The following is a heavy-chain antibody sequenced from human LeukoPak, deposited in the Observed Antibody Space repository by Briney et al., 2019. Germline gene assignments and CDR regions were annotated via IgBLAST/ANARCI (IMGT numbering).Heavy chain of an antibody. CDR3: AKDERYYYDSSGYTQPHFQH. D-gene: IGHD3-22*01. J-gene: IGHJ1*01. CDR2: IRYDGSNK. V-gene: IGHV3-30*02. CDR1: GFTFSNYG. Sequence: TGGSLRLSCAASGFTFSNYGMHWVRQAPGKGLEWAAFIRYDGSNKYYADSVKGRFTISRDNSKNTLYLQMNSLRAEDTAVYYCAKDERYYYDSSGYTQPHFQHWGQGTLVTVSS.